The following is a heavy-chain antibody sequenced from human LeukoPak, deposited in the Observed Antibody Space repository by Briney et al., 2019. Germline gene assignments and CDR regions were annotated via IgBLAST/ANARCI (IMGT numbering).Heavy chain of an antibody. CDR1: GFTFSNFW. D-gene: IGHD3-16*01. V-gene: IGHV3-74*01. CDR3: ARGGHSSFDY. Sequence: GSLRLSCAASGFTFSNFWLHWVRQAPGKGLEWVSRITSDGSNINYADSVQGRFTISRDNAENTLYLQMNSLRAEDTAVYYCARGGHSSFDYWGQGALVTVSS. CDR2: ITSDGSNI. J-gene: IGHJ4*02.